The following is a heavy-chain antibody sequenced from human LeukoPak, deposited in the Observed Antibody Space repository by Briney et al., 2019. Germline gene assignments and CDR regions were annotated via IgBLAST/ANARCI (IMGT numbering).Heavy chain of an antibody. Sequence: QAGGSLRLSCAASGFTFSNYDMHWVRQVTGKSLEWVSAITTAGDTYYPGSVKGRFTISRENARNSLYLQMNSLKAGDTAVNYCIRGGPVSAAGSYFYFDNWGQGTLVTVSS. CDR3: IRGGPVSAAGSYFYFDN. D-gene: IGHD1-26*01. J-gene: IGHJ4*02. V-gene: IGHV3-13*01. CDR2: ITTAGDT. CDR1: GFTFSNYD.